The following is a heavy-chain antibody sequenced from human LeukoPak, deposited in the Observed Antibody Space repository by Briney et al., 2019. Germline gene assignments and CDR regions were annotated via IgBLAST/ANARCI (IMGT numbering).Heavy chain of an antibody. Sequence: SETLSLTCTVSGGSISSRSYYWGWIRQPPGKGLEWIGSIYYSGSTYYNPSLKSRVTISEDTSKNQFSLKLSSLTAADTAVYYCARSPKISFFYYYYIDVWGKGTTVTVSS. V-gene: IGHV4-39*01. CDR1: GGSISSRSYY. D-gene: IGHD2/OR15-2a*01. J-gene: IGHJ6*03. CDR3: ARSPKISFFYYYYIDV. CDR2: IYYSGST.